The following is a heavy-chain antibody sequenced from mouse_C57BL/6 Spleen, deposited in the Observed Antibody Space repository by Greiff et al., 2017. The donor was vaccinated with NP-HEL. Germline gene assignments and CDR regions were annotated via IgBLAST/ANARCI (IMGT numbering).Heavy chain of an antibody. V-gene: IGHV1-61*01. D-gene: IGHD1-1*01. J-gene: IGHJ2*01. CDR3: ARAITTVVATDY. Sequence: KQSCKASGYTFTSYWMDWVKQRPGQGLEWIGNIYPSDSETHYNQKFKDKATLTVDKSSSTAYMQLSSLTSEDSAVYYCARAITTVVATDYWGQGTTLTVSS. CDR2: IYPSDSET. CDR1: GYTFTSYW.